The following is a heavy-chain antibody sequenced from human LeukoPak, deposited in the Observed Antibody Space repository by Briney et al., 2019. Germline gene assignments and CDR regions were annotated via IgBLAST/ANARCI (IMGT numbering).Heavy chain of an antibody. CDR1: GYTLTELS. V-gene: IGHV1-24*01. CDR2: FDPEDGET. D-gene: IGHD5-18*01. CDR3: ATGPGYSYGDFDY. J-gene: IGHJ4*02. Sequence: ASVKVSCKVSGYTLTELSMHWVRQAPGKGREGMGGFDPEDGETIYAQKFQGRVTMTEDTSTDTAYMQLSSLRSEDTAVYYCATGPGYSYGDFDYWGQGTLVTVSS.